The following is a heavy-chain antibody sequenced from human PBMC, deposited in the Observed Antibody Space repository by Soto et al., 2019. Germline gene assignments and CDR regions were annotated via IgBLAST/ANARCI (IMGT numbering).Heavy chain of an antibody. J-gene: IGHJ3*02. V-gene: IGHV3-53*01. CDR1: GFTVSSNY. CDR2: IYSGGST. CDR3: ARNYDNTAGGAFDI. Sequence: EVPLVESGGGLIQPGGSLRLSCAASGFTVSSNYMSWVRQAPGKGLEWVSVIYSGGSTYYADSVKGRFTISRDNSKNTLYLQMNSLRAEDTAVYYCARNYDNTAGGAFDIWGQGTMVTVSS. D-gene: IGHD3-22*01.